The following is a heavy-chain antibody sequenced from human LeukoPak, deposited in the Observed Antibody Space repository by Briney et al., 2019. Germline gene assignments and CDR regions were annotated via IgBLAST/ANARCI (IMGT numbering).Heavy chain of an antibody. CDR3: ARSSVGSGWYGVGY. V-gene: IGHV1-8*01. D-gene: IGHD6-19*01. CDR2: MNPNSGNT. Sequence: ASVKVSCKACGYTLTSYDINWVRQATGQGGERMGWMNPNSGNTGYAQKFQGRVTMTRNTSISTAYMELSSLRSEDTAVYYCARSSVGSGWYGVGYWGQGTLVSVSS. CDR1: GYTLTSYD. J-gene: IGHJ4*02.